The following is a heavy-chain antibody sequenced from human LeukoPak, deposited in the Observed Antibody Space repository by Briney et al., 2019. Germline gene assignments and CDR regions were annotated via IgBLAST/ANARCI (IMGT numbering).Heavy chain of an antibody. V-gene: IGHV1-24*01. CDR3: ATSPYDSSGYSCTG. CDR1: RYTLTELS. CDR2: FDPEDGET. D-gene: IGHD3-22*01. Sequence: ASVKVSCNVSRYTLTELSMHWVRQAPGKGLEWMGGFDPEDGETIYAQKFQGRVTMTEDTSTDTAYMELSSLRSEDTAVYYCATSPYDSSGYSCTGWGQGTLVTVSS. J-gene: IGHJ4*02.